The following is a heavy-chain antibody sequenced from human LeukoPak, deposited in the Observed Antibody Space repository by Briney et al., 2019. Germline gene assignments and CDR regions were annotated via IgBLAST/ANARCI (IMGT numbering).Heavy chain of an antibody. D-gene: IGHD6-13*01. CDR1: GGSFSGYY. CDR3: ARGGGEQLVPYGMDV. J-gene: IGHJ6*02. CDR2: INHSGST. V-gene: IGHV4-34*01. Sequence: SETLSLTCAVYGGSFSGYYWSWIRQPPGKGLEWIGEINHSGSTNYNPSLKSRVTISVDTSKNQFSLKLSSVTAADTAVYYCARGGGEQLVPYGMDVWGQGTTVTVSS.